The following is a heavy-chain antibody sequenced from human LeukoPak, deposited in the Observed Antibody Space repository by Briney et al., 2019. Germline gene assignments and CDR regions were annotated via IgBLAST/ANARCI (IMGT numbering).Heavy chain of an antibody. CDR2: INYSGST. D-gene: IGHD3-22*01. CDR3: ARFDSYYYDTSGLG. Sequence: SETLSLTCAVYGGSFSGYYWSWIRQPPGKGLEWIGEINYSGSTNYNPSLKSRVTISVDTSKNQFSLKLSPVTAADTAVYYCARFDSYYYDTSGLGWGQGTLVTVSS. J-gene: IGHJ4*02. V-gene: IGHV4-34*01. CDR1: GGSFSGYY.